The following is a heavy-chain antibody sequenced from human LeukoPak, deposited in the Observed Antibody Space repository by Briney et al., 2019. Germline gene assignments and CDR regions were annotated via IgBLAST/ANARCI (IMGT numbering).Heavy chain of an antibody. CDR1: GDSISNIHW. D-gene: IGHD5-24*01. J-gene: IGHJ4*02. CDR2: IYHSGST. Sequence: SETLSLTCAVSGDSISNIHWWTWVRQPPGKGLEWIGEIYHSGSTNYNPSLKSRVTISVDTSKNQFSLKLSSVTAADTAFYYCARHLPSPELQFYFDYWDQGTLVTVSS. V-gene: IGHV4-4*02. CDR3: ARHLPSPELQFYFDY.